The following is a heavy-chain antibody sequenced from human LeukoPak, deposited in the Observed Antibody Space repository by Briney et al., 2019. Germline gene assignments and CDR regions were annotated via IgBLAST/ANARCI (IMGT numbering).Heavy chain of an antibody. D-gene: IGHD5-18*01. CDR1: GFTFSSYS. Sequence: GSLRLSCAASGFTFSSYSMNWVRQAPGKGLEWVAYIWHDGSKKYYADSVKGRFTISRDNSKNTLYLQMNSLRAEDTAVYYCARDGVVDTAMVTAFDIWGQGTMVTVSS. CDR3: ARDGVVDTAMVTAFDI. J-gene: IGHJ3*02. CDR2: IWHDGSKK. V-gene: IGHV3-33*08.